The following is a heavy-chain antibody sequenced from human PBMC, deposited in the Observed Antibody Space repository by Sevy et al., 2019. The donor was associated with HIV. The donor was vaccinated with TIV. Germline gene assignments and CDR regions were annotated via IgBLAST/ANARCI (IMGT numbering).Heavy chain of an antibody. V-gene: IGHV3-30*18. CDR1: GFIFDDYG. J-gene: IGHJ6*02. Sequence: GGSLRLSCVGSGFIFDDYGMHWVRQAPGKGLEWVALISHDGGKKYYADSVKCRFTISRDNFKNTRYLQMNPLRRDDTAAYFCTKDPPVYGDFPYGMDVWGQGTTVTVSS. CDR2: ISHDGGKK. CDR3: TKDPPVYGDFPYGMDV. D-gene: IGHD4-17*01.